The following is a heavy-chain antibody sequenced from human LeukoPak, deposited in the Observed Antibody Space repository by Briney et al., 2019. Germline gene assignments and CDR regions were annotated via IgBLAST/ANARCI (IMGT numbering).Heavy chain of an antibody. CDR2: ISYDGSNK. Sequence: PGRSLRLSCAASGFTFSDYGIHWVRQAPGKGLEWVAVISYDGSNKYYADSVKGRFTISRDNAKNSLYLQMNSLRDEDTAVYYCARGATPDYWGQGTLVTVSS. V-gene: IGHV3-30*03. CDR3: ARGATPDY. J-gene: IGHJ4*02. CDR1: GFTFSDYG.